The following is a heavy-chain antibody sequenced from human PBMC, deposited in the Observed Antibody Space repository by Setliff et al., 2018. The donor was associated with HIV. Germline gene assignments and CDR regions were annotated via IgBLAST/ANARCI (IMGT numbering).Heavy chain of an antibody. CDR1: GFTFTSYA. D-gene: IGHD3-22*01. CDR3: AQDRGSGYYSPSDY. Sequence: PGGSLRLSCTVSGFTFTSYAMGWVRQAAGKGLEWVSTIGAVGSPTHYAESVRGRVTISRDNSKSTLYLQMNSLRAEATAVYYCAQDRGSGYYSPSDYWGQGTLVTVSS. J-gene: IGHJ4*02. V-gene: IGHV3-23*01. CDR2: IGAVGSPT.